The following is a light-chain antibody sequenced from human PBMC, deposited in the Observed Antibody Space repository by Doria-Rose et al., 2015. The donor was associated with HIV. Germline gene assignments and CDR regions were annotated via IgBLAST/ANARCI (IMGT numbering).Light chain of an antibody. CDR3: QSYDSRLSVYV. CDR1: SSNIGAGFD. V-gene: IGLV1-40*01. Sequence: QPGLTQPPSVSGAPGQRVAISCTGSSSNIGAGFDVNWYQQFPGTAPKLLIHGNTNRPSGVPDRFSGSKSGTSASLAISVLRAEDEADYYCQSYDSRLSVYVFGTGTKVTVL. J-gene: IGLJ1*01. CDR2: GNT.